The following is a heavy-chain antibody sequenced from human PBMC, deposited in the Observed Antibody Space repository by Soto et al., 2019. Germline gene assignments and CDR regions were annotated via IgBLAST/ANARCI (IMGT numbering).Heavy chain of an antibody. CDR2: IYYSGST. D-gene: IGHD6-19*01. V-gene: IGHV4-39*01. Sequence: SETLSLTCTVSGGSISSSSYYWGWIRQPPGKGLEWIGSIYYSGSTYYNPSLKSRVTISVDTTKNQFSLKLSSVTAADTAVYYCARRCGSGWLFDYWGQGTLVTVSS. CDR1: GGSISSSSYY. J-gene: IGHJ4*02. CDR3: ARRCGSGWLFDY.